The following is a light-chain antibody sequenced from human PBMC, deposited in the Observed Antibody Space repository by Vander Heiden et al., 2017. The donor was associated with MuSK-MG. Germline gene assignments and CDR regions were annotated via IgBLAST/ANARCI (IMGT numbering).Light chain of an antibody. CDR1: RSFSSN. CDR2: GAP. CDR3: LRDNNWPRT. V-gene: IGKV3-15*01. J-gene: IGKJ1*01. Sequence: EIMLTQSPVTLSVSPGERATLSFTAGRSFSSNSAWYPTKPGQAPSTLIYGAPSSATVIPARFSRSGSGTEFTLTISSLQSVDFAIYYCLRDNNWPRTFGQGTKVEIK.